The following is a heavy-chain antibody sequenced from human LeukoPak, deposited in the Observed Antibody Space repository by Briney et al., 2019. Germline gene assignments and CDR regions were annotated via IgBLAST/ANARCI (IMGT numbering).Heavy chain of an antibody. D-gene: IGHD6-13*01. CDR1: GYTFTGYY. Sequence: ASVKVSCKASGYTFTGYYMHWVRQAPGQGLEWMGWINPNSGGTNYAQKFQGRVTMTRNTSISTAYMELSSLRSEDTAVYYCARSRPPLYSSSWYPLDYWGQGTLVTVSS. V-gene: IGHV1-2*02. J-gene: IGHJ4*02. CDR2: INPNSGGT. CDR3: ARSRPPLYSSSWYPLDY.